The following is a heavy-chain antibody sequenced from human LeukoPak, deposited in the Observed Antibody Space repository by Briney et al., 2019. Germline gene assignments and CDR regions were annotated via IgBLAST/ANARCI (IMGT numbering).Heavy chain of an antibody. D-gene: IGHD3-16*01. CDR1: GFTFSDYA. V-gene: IGHV3-23*05. Sequence: GRSLRLSCVASGFTFSDYAMNWVRQAPGKGLEWVSTFKTNYNQVYYAESVRGRFTISTDNSKNTAYLQMSNLRAEDTAVYFCARGGGLDVWGQGATVTVSS. CDR3: ARGGGLDV. CDR2: FKTNYNQV. J-gene: IGHJ6*02.